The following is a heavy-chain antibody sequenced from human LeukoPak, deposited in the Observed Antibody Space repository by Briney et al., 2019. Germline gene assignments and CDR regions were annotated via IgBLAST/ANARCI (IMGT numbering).Heavy chain of an antibody. J-gene: IGHJ4*02. V-gene: IGHV5-51*01. D-gene: IGHD3-9*01. CDR3: ARRRSGYYGSRSFDY. CDR2: IYPGDSDT. Sequence: GESLKISCKGSGYSFTTYWIAWVRQMPGKGLEWMGIIYPGDSDTRYSPSFQGQVTISADKSISTAYLQWSSLKASDTAIHYCARRRSGYYGSRSFDYWGQGTLVTVSS. CDR1: GYSFTTYW.